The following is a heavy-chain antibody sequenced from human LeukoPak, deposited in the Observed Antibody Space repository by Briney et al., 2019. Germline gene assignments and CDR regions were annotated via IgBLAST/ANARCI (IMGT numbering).Heavy chain of an antibody. CDR3: ASYYNVVFDY. J-gene: IGHJ4*02. Sequence: SETLSLTCTVSGDSISSYYWTWIRQPPGKGLEWIGSIYYSGSTYYNPSLKSRVTISVDTSKNQFSLKLSSVTAADTAVYYCASYYNVVFDYWGQGTLVTVSS. D-gene: IGHD3-10*01. CDR1: GDSISSYY. V-gene: IGHV4-59*05. CDR2: IYYSGST.